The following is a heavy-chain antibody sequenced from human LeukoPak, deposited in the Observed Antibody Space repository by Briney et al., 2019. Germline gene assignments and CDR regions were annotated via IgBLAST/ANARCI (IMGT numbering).Heavy chain of an antibody. CDR1: GDSFSGFY. D-gene: IGHD2/OR15-2a*01. CDR3: VRGNVKHYHSVADEYYYYMDV. Sequence: SETLSLTCGVYGDSFSGFYWTWVRQAPGKGLEWIGEISYSGTPRYNPSLNSRITITLDTSKKQISVNLSPVTAADTAVYYCVRGNVKHYHSVADEYYYYMDVWGKGIAVIVTS. J-gene: IGHJ6*03. CDR2: ISYSGTP. V-gene: IGHV4-34*01.